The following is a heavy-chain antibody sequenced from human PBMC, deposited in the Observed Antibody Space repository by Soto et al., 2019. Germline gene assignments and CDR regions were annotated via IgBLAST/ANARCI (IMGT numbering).Heavy chain of an antibody. CDR3: ATVPDY. CDR1: GGSISSSSDY. Sequence: SETLSLTCTVSGGSISSSSDYWGWIRQPPGKGLEWIGSIYYSGSTYYNPSLKSRVTMSIDRSKNQFSLKLSSVTAADTAVYYCATVPDYWGQGILVTVSS. J-gene: IGHJ4*02. CDR2: IYYSGST. V-gene: IGHV4-39*07. D-gene: IGHD2-2*01.